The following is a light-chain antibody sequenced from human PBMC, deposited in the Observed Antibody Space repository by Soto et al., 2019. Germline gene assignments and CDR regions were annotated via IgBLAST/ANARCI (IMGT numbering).Light chain of an antibody. CDR1: QSLGRN. CDR2: GTS. Sequence: EIVMTQSPVALSVSPGECAALSCRASQSLGRNFAWYQQRPGQAPRVLIYGTSTRATGVPARFSGSGSGTDFTLTISSLQSEDFAVYYCQQYNKWPYTFGQGTRLEIK. J-gene: IGKJ2*01. V-gene: IGKV3-15*01. CDR3: QQYNKWPYT.